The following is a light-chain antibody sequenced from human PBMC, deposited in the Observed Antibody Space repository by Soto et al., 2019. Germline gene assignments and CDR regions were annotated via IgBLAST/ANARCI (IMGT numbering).Light chain of an antibody. J-gene: IGKJ5*01. Sequence: EVVLTQSPFTLSLSPWGRATLSCRASQSFRGLLAWYQQKPGQAPRLLIYDAYNRATGIPPRFSGRGSGTEFTLTISSLQSEDFVVYYCQQYNSWPPITFGQGPRLEIK. CDR3: QQYNSWPPIT. V-gene: IGKV3D-15*01. CDR1: QSFRGL. CDR2: DAY.